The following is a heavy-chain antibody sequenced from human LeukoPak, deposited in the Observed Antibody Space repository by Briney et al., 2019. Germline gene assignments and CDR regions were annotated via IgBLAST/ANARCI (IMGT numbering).Heavy chain of an antibody. J-gene: IGHJ4*02. Sequence: PSETLSLTCTVSGGSISSYYWSWIRQPPGKGLEWIGYIYNSGSTNYNPSLKSRVTISVDTSKNQFSLKLSSVTAADTAVYYCARTPTDLRFLEWGIYFDYWGQGTLVTVSS. D-gene: IGHD3-3*01. V-gene: IGHV4-59*01. CDR2: IYNSGST. CDR1: GGSISSYY. CDR3: ARTPTDLRFLEWGIYFDY.